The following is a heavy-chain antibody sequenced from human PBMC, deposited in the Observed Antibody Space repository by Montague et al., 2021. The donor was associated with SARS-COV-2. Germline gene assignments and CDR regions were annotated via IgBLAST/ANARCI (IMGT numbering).Heavy chain of an antibody. CDR3: ARLGDGVVPSPILGVGPYYSYYYMDV. J-gene: IGHJ6*03. CDR1: GGSSSGFY. V-gene: IGHV4-34*01. Sequence: SETLSLTCAVSGGSSSGFYWSWVRQSPGEGLEWIGEINRSGSINYNPSLKSRVAILVDASKKQFSLKLSSVTAADTAVYYCARLGDGVVPSPILGVGPYYSYYYMDVWGKGTTVTVSS. CDR2: INRSGSI. D-gene: IGHD3-10*01.